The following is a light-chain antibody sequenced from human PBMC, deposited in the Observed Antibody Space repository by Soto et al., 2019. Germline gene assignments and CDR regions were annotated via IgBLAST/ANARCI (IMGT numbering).Light chain of an antibody. CDR2: KAS. CDR1: QNINDY. Sequence: IQLTQSPSSLSASAGDRVTITCRASQNINDYLNWIQLKPGKAPNLLIYKASSLKSGVPSRFSGSGSGTEFTLTISSLQPDDFATYYCQQYDTYWTFGQGTKVDI. J-gene: IGKJ1*01. CDR3: QQYDTYWT. V-gene: IGKV1-5*03.